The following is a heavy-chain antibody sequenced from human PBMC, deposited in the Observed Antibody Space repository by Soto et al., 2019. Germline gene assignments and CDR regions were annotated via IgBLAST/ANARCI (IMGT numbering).Heavy chain of an antibody. CDR3: AKDRGGYYPIDY. D-gene: IGHD3-22*01. Sequence: QVQLVESVGGVVQPGRSLRLSCAASGFTFSSYGMHWVGQAPGKGLEWVAVISYDGSNKYYADSVKGRFTISRDNSKNTLYLQMNSLRAEDTAVYYCAKDRGGYYPIDYWGQGTLVTVSS. V-gene: IGHV3-30*18. CDR1: GFTFSSYG. CDR2: ISYDGSNK. J-gene: IGHJ4*02.